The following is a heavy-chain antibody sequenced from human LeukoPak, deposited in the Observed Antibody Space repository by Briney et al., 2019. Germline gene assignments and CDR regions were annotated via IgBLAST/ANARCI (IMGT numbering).Heavy chain of an antibody. V-gene: IGHV1-2*02. CDR1: GYTFTGYY. CDR2: INPNSGGT. D-gene: IGHD3-3*01. Sequence: GASVKVSCKASGYTFTGYYMHWVRQAPGQGLEWMGWINPNSGGTNYAQKFQGRVTMTRDTSISTAYMELSRLRSDDTAVYYCARMMGDFWSGYAAWFDPWGQGTLVTVSS. CDR3: ARMMGDFWSGYAAWFDP. J-gene: IGHJ5*02.